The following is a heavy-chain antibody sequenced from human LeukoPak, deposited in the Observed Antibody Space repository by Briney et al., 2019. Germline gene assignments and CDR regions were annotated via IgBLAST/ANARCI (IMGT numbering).Heavy chain of an antibody. J-gene: IGHJ5*02. CDR1: GGTFSSYA. CDR3: ARVESSTSCDWFDP. Sequence: SVKVSCKASGGTFSSYAISWVRQAPGQGLEWMGGIIPIFGTANYAQKFQGRVTITTDESTSTAYMELSSLRSEDTAVYYCARVESSTSCDWFDPWGQGTLVTVSS. D-gene: IGHD2-2*01. CDR2: IIPIFGTA. V-gene: IGHV1-69*05.